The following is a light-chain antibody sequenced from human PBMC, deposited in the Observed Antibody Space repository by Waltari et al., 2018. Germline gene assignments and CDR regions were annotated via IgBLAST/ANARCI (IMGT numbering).Light chain of an antibody. Sequence: DIQMTQSPSSLSASVGDRVTITCRASQSISSSLNWEQQKPGKAPKLLIYAASSLQSGVPSRFSGSGSGTDFTLTISSLQPEDFATYYCQQSYSTPPYTFGQGTKLEIK. V-gene: IGKV1-39*01. CDR3: QQSYSTPPYT. CDR2: AAS. J-gene: IGKJ2*01. CDR1: QSISSS.